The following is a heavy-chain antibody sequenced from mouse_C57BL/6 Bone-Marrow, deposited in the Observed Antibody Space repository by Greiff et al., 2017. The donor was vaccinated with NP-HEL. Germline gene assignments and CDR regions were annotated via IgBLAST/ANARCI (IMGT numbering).Heavy chain of an antibody. J-gene: IGHJ2*01. D-gene: IGHD2-3*01. V-gene: IGHV5-17*01. Sequence: EVKVVESGGGLVKPGGSLKLSCAASGFTFSDYGMHWVRQAPEKGLEWVAYISSGSSTIYYADTVKGRFTISRDNAKNTLFLQMTSLRSEDTAMYYCARQPMRWLLYYFDYWGQGTTLTVSS. CDR3: ARQPMRWLLYYFDY. CDR2: ISSGSSTI. CDR1: GFTFSDYG.